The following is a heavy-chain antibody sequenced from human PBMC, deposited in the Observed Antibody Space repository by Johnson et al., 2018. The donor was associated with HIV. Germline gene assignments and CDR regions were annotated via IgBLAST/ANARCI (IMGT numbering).Heavy chain of an antibody. CDR2: ISSSGSTI. V-gene: IGHV3-11*04. J-gene: IGHJ3*02. Sequence: QVQLVESGGGLVKPGGSLRLSCAASGLTFSDYDMSWIRQAPGKGLQWVSYISSSGSTIYYADSVEGRFTISRDNAKNSLYLQMNSLRAEDTAVYYCARSVNAGRPFDIWGQGTLVTVSS. D-gene: IGHD2-8*01. CDR1: GLTFSDYD. CDR3: ARSVNAGRPFDI.